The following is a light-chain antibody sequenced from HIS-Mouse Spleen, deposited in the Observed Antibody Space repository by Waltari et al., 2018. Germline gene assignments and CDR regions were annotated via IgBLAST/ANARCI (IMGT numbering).Light chain of an antibody. V-gene: IGLV3-1*01. Sequence: SYELTQPPSVSVSPGQTASITCSGDKLGDKYACWYQQKPGQSPVLVIYQDSKRPSGIPDRFSGSNAGNTATLTISGTQAMDEADYYCQAWDSSTHYVFGTGTKVTVL. CDR3: QAWDSSTHYV. J-gene: IGLJ1*01. CDR1: KLGDKY. CDR2: QDS.